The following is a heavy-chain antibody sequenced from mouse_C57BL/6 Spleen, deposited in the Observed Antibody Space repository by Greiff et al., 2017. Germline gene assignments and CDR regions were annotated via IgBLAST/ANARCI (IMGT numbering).Heavy chain of an antibody. J-gene: IGHJ4*01. Sequence: VKLMESGPELVKPGASVKISCKASGYAFSSSWMNWVKQRPGKGLEWIGRIYPGDGDTNYNGKFKGKATLTADKSSSTAYMQLSSLTSEDSAVYFCARGRYGQGFMDYWGQGTSVTVSS. D-gene: IGHD2-14*01. V-gene: IGHV1-82*01. CDR2: IYPGDGDT. CDR3: ARGRYGQGFMDY. CDR1: GYAFSSSW.